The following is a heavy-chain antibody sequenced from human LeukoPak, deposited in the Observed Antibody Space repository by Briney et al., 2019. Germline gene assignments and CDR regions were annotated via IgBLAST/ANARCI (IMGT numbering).Heavy chain of an antibody. V-gene: IGHV3-48*01. J-gene: IGHJ4*02. CDR2: ISSSSSPI. CDR1: GFTFSSYS. CDR3: ARDLGYCSNTSCYSGVCDY. Sequence: GGSLRLSCAASGFTFSSYSMNWVRQAPGKGLEWVSYISSSSSPIYYADSVKGRFTISRDNAKNSLYLQMNSLRAEDTAVYYCARDLGYCSNTSCYSGVCDYWGQGTLVTVSS. D-gene: IGHD2-2*01.